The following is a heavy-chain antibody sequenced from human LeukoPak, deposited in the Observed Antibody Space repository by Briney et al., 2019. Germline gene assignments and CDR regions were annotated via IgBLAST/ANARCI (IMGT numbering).Heavy chain of an antibody. J-gene: IGHJ5*02. Sequence: ASVKVSCKASVYTFTSYDINWVRQATGQGLEWMGWMNPKSGNTGYAQKFRGRVTMTRDTSIGTAYMELSSLRSEDSAVYYCARVPNRGDKFDPWGQGTLVTVSS. CDR3: ARVPNRGDKFDP. V-gene: IGHV1-8*01. D-gene: IGHD4-17*01. CDR2: MNPKSGNT. CDR1: VYTFTSYD.